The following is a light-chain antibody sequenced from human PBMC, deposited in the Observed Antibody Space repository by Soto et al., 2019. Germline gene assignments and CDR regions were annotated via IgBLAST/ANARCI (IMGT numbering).Light chain of an antibody. J-gene: IGKJ4*01. CDR3: QQYNSYSPLT. CDR2: KAS. V-gene: IGKV1-5*03. CDR1: QSISSW. Sequence: DIQMTQSPSTLSASVGDRVTITCRASQSISSWLAWYQQKPGKAPKLLIYKASSLESGVPSRFNGSGSGTEFNLTISSLQHDDFATYYCQQYNSYSPLTFGGGTKVEIK.